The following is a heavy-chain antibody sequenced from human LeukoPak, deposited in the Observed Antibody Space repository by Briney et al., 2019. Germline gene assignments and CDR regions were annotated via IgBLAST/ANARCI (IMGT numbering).Heavy chain of an antibody. CDR2: ISYDGSNK. D-gene: IGHD6-19*01. V-gene: IGHV3-30*18. CDR3: AKDTPLTAYSSGWSVNCFDY. CDR1: GFTFSSYG. J-gene: IGHJ4*02. Sequence: GGSLRLSCAASGFTFSSYGMHWVRQAPGKGLEWVAVISYDGSNKYYADSVKGRFTVSRDNSENTVYLQMNSLRAEDTAVYYCAKDTPLTAYSSGWSVNCFDYWGQGTLVPVSS.